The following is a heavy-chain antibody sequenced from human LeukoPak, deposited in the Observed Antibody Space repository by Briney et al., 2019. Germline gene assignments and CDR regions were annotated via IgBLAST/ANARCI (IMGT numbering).Heavy chain of an antibody. V-gene: IGHV4-59*01. CDR3: ARWEVRLNAFEM. CDR2: IYYSGST. D-gene: IGHD3-10*01. Sequence: SETLSLTCTVSGGSISSFYWSWIRQLPGKGLEWIGYIYYSGSTNYNPSLKSRVTISVDTSKNQFSLKLSSVTAADTAVYYCARWEVRLNAFEMWGQGTMVTVSS. J-gene: IGHJ3*02. CDR1: GGSISSFY.